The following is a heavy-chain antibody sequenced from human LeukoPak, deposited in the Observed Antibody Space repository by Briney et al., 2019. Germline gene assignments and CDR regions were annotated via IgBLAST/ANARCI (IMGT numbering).Heavy chain of an antibody. V-gene: IGHV3-23*01. J-gene: IGHJ4*02. CDR1: GFTFSRYG. CDR3: AKLFTSREGLKVAVLGLVITLDY. D-gene: IGHD3/OR15-3a*01. CDR2: ISGSGGKT. Sequence: GGSLRLSCVASGFTFSRYGMTWVRQAPGKGLEWVSFISGSGGKTYYADSVKGRFTISRDNSKDTLYLQMNSLRAEDTAVYFCAKLFTSREGLKVAVLGLVITLDYWGQGTLASVSS.